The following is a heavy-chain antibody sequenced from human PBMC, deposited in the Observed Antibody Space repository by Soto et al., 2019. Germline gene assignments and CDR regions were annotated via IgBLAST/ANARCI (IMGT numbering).Heavy chain of an antibody. CDR1: GYTFTSYG. J-gene: IGHJ6*02. D-gene: IGHD4-17*01. Sequence: GASVKVSCKASGYTFTSYGISWVRQAPGQGLEWMGWISAYNGNTNYAQKLQGRVTMTTDTSTSTAYMELSSLRSEDTAVYYCARGQGTTVVTRNYYGMDVWGQGTTVTVSS. CDR2: ISAYNGNT. V-gene: IGHV1-18*01. CDR3: ARGQGTTVVTRNYYGMDV.